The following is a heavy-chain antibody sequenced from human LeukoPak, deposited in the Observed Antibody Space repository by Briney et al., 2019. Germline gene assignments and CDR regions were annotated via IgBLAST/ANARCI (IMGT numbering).Heavy chain of an antibody. CDR1: GFSFSGHW. V-gene: IGHV3-74*01. J-gene: IGHJ4*02. Sequence: GGSLRLSCPASGFSFSGHWMHWARQLPGKGLVWVSRISPTGSTTSYADSVKGRFTVSRDNAKNTLYLQVNNLRAEDTAVYYCARGPSSNWSGLDFWGQGTLLTVSS. CDR2: ISPTGSTT. CDR3: ARGPSSNWSGLDF. D-gene: IGHD6-13*01.